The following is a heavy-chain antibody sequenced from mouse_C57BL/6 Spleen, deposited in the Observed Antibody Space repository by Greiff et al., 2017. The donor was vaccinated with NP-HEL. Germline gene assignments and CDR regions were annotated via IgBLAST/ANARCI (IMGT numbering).Heavy chain of an antibody. V-gene: IGHV1-64*01. CDR1: GYTFTSYW. Sequence: QVQLQQPGAELVKPGASVKLSCKASGYTFTSYWMHWVKQRPGQGLEWIGMIHPNSGSTNYNEKFKSKATLTVDKSSSTAYMQLSSLTSEDSAVYYCAERGDSGDGYYEGLFDYWGQGTTLTVSS. J-gene: IGHJ2*01. CDR2: IHPNSGST. D-gene: IGHD2-3*01. CDR3: AERGDSGDGYYEGLFDY.